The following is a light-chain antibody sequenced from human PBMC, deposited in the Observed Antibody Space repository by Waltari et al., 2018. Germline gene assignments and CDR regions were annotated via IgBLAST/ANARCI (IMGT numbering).Light chain of an antibody. CDR2: KSS. J-gene: IGKJ2*01. V-gene: IGKV1-5*03. CDR1: QDIGPY. CDR3: QQYATYHT. Sequence: DIQMTPSPSTLSASVGDRVTITCRASQDIGPYLAWYQQKPVKAPNLLIYKSSILESGVPSRFSGSGSGTEFTLTITSLQPDDFATYYCQQYATYHTFGQGTKLEI.